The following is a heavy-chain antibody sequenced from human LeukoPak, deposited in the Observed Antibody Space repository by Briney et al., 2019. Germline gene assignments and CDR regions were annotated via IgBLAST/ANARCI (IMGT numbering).Heavy chain of an antibody. CDR2: IIPIFGTA. Sequence: GASVKVSCKASGGTFSSYAISWVRQAPGQGLEWMGGIIPIFGTANYAQKFQGRVTITTDESTSTAYMELSSLRSEDTAVYYCARDSSAATVTTHYRAFDIWGQGTMVTVSS. J-gene: IGHJ3*02. V-gene: IGHV1-69*05. CDR1: GGTFSSYA. CDR3: ARDSSAATVTTHYRAFDI. D-gene: IGHD4-17*01.